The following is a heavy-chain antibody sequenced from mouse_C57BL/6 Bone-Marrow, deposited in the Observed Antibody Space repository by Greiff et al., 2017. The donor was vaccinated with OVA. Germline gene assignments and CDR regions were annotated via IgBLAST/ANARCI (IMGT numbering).Heavy chain of an antibody. D-gene: IGHD2-10*02. CDR1: GFSFNTYA. J-gene: IGHJ3*01. CDR3: VRQRYGNPFAY. CDR2: IRSKSNNYAT. V-gene: IGHV10-1*01. Sequence: EAGGGLVQPKGSLKLSCAASGFSFNTYAMNWVRQAPGKGLEWVARIRSKSNNYATYYADSVKDRFTISRDDSESMLYLQMNNLKTEDTAMYYCVRQRYGNPFAYWGQGTLVTVSA.